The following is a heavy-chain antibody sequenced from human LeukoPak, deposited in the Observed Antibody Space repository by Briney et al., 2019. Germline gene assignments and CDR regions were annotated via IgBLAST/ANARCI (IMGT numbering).Heavy chain of an antibody. J-gene: IGHJ3*02. V-gene: IGHV4-34*01. CDR2: INRSGST. CDR1: GGSFSGYY. CDR3: ARDLRLDYGYSYGYGAFDI. Sequence: PSETLSLTCAVYGGSFSGYYWSWIRQPPGKGLEWIGEINRSGSTNYNPSLKSRVTISVDTSKNQFSLKLSSVTAADTAVYYCARDLRLDYGYSYGYGAFDIWGQGTMVTVSS. D-gene: IGHD5-18*01.